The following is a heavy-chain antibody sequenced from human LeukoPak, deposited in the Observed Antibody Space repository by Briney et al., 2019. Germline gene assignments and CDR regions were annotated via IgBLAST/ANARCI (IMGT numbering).Heavy chain of an antibody. CDR3: ARHPGKYRPFDY. V-gene: IGHV4-59*08. CDR2: IYYSGSI. Sequence: SETLSLTCTVSGGSISNYYWSWIRQPPGKGLEWIGYIYYSGSINYNPSLKSRVTISVDTSKNQFSLKLSSVTAADTAVYYCARHPGKYRPFDYWGQGTLVTVSS. D-gene: IGHD2-2*01. J-gene: IGHJ4*02. CDR1: GGSISNYY.